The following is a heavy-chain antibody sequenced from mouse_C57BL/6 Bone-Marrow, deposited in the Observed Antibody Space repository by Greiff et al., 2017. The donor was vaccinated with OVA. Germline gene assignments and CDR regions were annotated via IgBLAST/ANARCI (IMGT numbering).Heavy chain of an antibody. V-gene: IGHV7-1*01. D-gene: IGHD1-1*01. Sequence: DVQLVESGGGLVQSGRSLRLSCATSGFTFSDFYMEWVRQAPGKGLEWIAASRNKANDYTTEYSASVKGRFIVSRDTSQSILYLQMNALRAEDTAIDYCARDADYYGSSYGGDFDVWGTGTTVTVSS. CDR2: SRNKANDYTT. J-gene: IGHJ1*03. CDR1: GFTFSDFY. CDR3: ARDADYYGSSYGGDFDV.